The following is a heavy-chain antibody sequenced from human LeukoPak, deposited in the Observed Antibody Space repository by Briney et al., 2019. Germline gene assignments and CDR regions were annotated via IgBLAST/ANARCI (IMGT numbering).Heavy chain of an antibody. V-gene: IGHV3-53*01. CDR2: IYPVDNT. CDR1: GFAVSSTY. Sequence: GGSLRLSCAASGFAVSSTYMTWVRPAPRQGLEKVSVIYPVDNTYYAASVKGRFTISTDNSKNTLYLQMNSLRAEDTAVYYCARSERPLDDAFDIWGQGAMVTVSS. D-gene: IGHD1-1*01. CDR3: ARSERPLDDAFDI. J-gene: IGHJ3*02.